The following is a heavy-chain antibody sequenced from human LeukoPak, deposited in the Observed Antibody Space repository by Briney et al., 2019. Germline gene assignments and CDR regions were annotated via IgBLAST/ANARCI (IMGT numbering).Heavy chain of an antibody. Sequence: ASVKVSCEASGYTFTGYYMHWVRQAPGQGLEWMGRINPNSGGTNYAQKFQGRVTMTRDTSISTAYMELSRLRSDDTAVYYCAQYYYDSSGAFDIWGQGTMVTVSS. J-gene: IGHJ3*02. CDR3: AQYYYDSSGAFDI. CDR2: INPNSGGT. V-gene: IGHV1-2*06. CDR1: GYTFTGYY. D-gene: IGHD3-22*01.